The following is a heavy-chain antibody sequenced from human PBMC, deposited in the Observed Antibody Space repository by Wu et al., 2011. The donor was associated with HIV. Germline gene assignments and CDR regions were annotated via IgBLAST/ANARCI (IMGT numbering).Heavy chain of an antibody. V-gene: IGHV1-18*01. CDR3: ARGFSSTTWDF. D-gene: IGHD2-2*01. J-gene: IGHJ4*02. CDR2: ISGFVGKT. CDR1: EAPSAAML. Sequence: QVQLVQSGAEVNEAWVLGEGSPARLLEAPSAAMLSAGVRQAPGQGLEWMGWISGFVGKTNYAQRFQDRVTLTTDTSTTTAHMELRSLRPDDTAVYYCARGFSSTTWDFWGQGTLVTVSS.